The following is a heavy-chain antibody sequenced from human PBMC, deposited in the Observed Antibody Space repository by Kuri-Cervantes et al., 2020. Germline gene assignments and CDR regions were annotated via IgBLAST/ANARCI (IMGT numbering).Heavy chain of an antibody. CDR1: GYIFTRYV. Sequence: SVKVSCKASGYIFTRYVINWVRQAPGQGLEWMGGIIPIFGTANYTQMFKGRVTVTADKSTSTAYMELSSLRAEDSAVYYCAKVSPTPGIGGAFDIWGQGTMVTVSS. CDR3: AKVSPTPGIGGAFDI. D-gene: IGHD3-16*01. J-gene: IGHJ3*02. CDR2: IIPIFGTA. V-gene: IGHV1-69*06.